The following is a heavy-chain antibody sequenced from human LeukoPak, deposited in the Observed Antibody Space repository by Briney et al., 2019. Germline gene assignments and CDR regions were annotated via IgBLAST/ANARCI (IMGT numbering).Heavy chain of an antibody. D-gene: IGHD3-22*01. CDR1: GGSISSGGYY. V-gene: IGHV4-61*08. Sequence: SETLSLTCTVSGGSISSGGYYWSWIRQHPGKGLEWIGYIYYSGSTNYNPSLKSRVTISVDTSKNQFSLKLSSVTAADTAVYYCARSGGGYDSSGYHPFDYWGQGTLVTVSS. CDR2: IYYSGST. J-gene: IGHJ4*02. CDR3: ARSGGGYDSSGYHPFDY.